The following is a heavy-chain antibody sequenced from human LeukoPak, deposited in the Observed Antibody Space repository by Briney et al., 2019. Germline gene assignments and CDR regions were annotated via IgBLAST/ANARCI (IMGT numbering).Heavy chain of an antibody. J-gene: IGHJ4*02. Sequence: ADSVKGRFTISRDNSKNTLYLQMNSLRAEDTAVYYCAKDLPAGCGDYRTYWGQGTLVTVSS. CDR3: AKDLPAGCGDYRTY. D-gene: IGHD4-17*01. V-gene: IGHV3-23*01.